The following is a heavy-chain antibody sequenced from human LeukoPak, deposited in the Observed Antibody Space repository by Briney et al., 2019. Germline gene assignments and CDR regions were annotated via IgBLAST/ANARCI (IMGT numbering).Heavy chain of an antibody. V-gene: IGHV4-4*07. J-gene: IGHJ6*03. CDR3: ARGVWYYGSGSYYSYYYYYMDV. CDR2: IYTSGST. D-gene: IGHD3-10*01. Sequence: SETLSLTCTVSGGSISSYYWSWIRQPAGKGLEWIGRIYTSGSTNYNPSLKSRVTISVDTSKNQFSLKLSSVTAADTAVYYCARGVWYYGSGSYYSYYYYYMDVWGKGTTVTVSS. CDR1: GGSISSYY.